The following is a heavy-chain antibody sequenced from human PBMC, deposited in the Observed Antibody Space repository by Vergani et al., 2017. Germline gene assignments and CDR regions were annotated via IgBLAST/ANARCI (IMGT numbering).Heavy chain of an antibody. V-gene: IGHV1-3*01. Sequence: QVQLVQSGAEVKKPGASVKVSCKASGYTFTSYAMHWVRQAPGQRLEWMGWINAGNGNTNYAQKLQGRVTMTTDTSTSTAYMELRSLRSDDTAVYYCARVPRGYSYGLRWFDPWGQGTLVTVSS. D-gene: IGHD5-18*01. CDR2: INAGNGNT. CDR1: GYTFTSYA. CDR3: ARVPRGYSYGLRWFDP. J-gene: IGHJ5*02.